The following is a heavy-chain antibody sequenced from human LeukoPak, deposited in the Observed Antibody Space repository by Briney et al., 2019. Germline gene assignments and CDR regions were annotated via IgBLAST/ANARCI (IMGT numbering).Heavy chain of an antibody. CDR3: ARVKVVRYYDFWSGCRISAFDY. CDR1: GFTVSSNY. D-gene: IGHD3-3*01. CDR2: IYSGGST. V-gene: IGHV3-53*01. Sequence: GGSLRLSCAASGFTVSSNYMSWVRQAPGKGLEWVSVIYSGGSTYYADSVKGRFTISRDNSKNTLYLQMNCLRAEDTAVYYCARVKVVRYYDFWSGCRISAFDYWGQGTLVTVSS. J-gene: IGHJ4*02.